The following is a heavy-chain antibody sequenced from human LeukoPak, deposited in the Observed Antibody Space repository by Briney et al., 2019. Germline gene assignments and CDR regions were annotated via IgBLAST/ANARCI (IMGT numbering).Heavy chain of an antibody. V-gene: IGHV3-23*01. J-gene: IGHJ6*02. CDR2: IGSDNKP. D-gene: IGHD1-7*01. CDR1: GFTFSVYA. Sequence: QTGGSLRLSCEASGFTFSVYAMTWVRQAPGHGLEWVSSIGSDNKPHYSESVKGRFAISRDNSKSMLFLQLNGLRAEDTALYYCARDLRLELRWRYYYYYGMDVWGQGTTVTVSS. CDR3: ARDLRLELRWRYYYYYGMDV.